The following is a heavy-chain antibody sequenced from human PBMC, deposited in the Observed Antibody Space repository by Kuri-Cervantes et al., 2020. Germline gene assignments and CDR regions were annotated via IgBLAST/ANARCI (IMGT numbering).Heavy chain of an antibody. CDR2: IWYDGSNK. J-gene: IGHJ6*02. CDR1: GFTFSSYG. CDR3: ARHCSSTNCYSGFGYGMDV. D-gene: IGHD2-2*01. Sequence: GESLKISCAASGFTFSSYGMHWVRQAPGKGLEWVAVIWYDGSNKYYADSVKGRFTISRDNAKKEVYLQMDMLRAGDTAVYYCARHCSSTNCYSGFGYGMDVWGQGTTVTVSS. V-gene: IGHV3-33*01.